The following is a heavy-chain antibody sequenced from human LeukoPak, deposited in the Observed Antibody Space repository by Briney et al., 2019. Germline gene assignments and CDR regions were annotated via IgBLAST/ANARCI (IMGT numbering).Heavy chain of an antibody. J-gene: IGHJ5*02. CDR1: GFTVSSGY. Sequence: GGSLRLSCAVSGFTVSSGYMSWVRQAPGKGLEWVSIIYSGGNTYYADSVEGRFTISRDNSKNTLYLQMNSLRAEDSAMYYCAKVGVGSTWFDPWGQGTLVTVSS. CDR3: AKVGVGSTWFDP. D-gene: IGHD3-10*01. CDR2: IYSGGNT. V-gene: IGHV3-53*01.